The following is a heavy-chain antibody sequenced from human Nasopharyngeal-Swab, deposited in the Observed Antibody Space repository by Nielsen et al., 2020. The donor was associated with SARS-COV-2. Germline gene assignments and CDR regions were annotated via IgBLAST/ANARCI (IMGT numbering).Heavy chain of an antibody. D-gene: IGHD5-24*01. CDR2: IWYDGSNK. J-gene: IGHJ5*02. CDR1: GFTFSSYG. V-gene: IGHV3-33*01. CDR3: AREGRDGAVSS. Sequence: GGSLRPSCAASGFTFSSYGMHWVRQAPGKGLEWVAVIWYDGSNKYYADSVKGRFTISRDNSKNTLYLQMNSLRAEDTAVYYCAREGRDGAVSSWGQGTLVTVSS.